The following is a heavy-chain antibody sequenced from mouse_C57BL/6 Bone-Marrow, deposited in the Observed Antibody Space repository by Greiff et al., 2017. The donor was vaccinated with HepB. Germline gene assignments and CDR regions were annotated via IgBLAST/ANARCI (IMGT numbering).Heavy chain of an antibody. CDR2: ISNLAYSI. J-gene: IGHJ4*01. D-gene: IGHD2-4*01. CDR3: ARPLYYDYEEEYAMDY. Sequence: EVKVEESGGGLVQPGGSLKLSCAASGFTFSDYGMAWVRQAPRKGPEWVAFISNLAYSIYYADTVTGRFTISRENAKNTLYLEMSSLRSEDTAMYYCARPLYYDYEEEYAMDYWGQGTSVTVSS. V-gene: IGHV5-15*04. CDR1: GFTFSDYG.